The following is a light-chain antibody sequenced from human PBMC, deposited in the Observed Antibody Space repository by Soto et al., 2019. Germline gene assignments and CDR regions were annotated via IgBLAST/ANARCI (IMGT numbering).Light chain of an antibody. V-gene: IGKV1-39*01. CDR1: QSLSKF. Sequence: DIQMTQSPSSLSASVGDRVTITCRATQSLSKFLNWYQQKPGKAPNLVIYRASNLQSGVPSRFSGSGSGTDFTLTISSLQPEDFATYFCQQRYSTPHTFSQGTRL. J-gene: IGKJ5*01. CDR2: RAS. CDR3: QQRYSTPHT.